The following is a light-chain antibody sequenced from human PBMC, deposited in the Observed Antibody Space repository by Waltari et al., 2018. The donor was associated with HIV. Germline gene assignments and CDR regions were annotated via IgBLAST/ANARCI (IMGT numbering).Light chain of an antibody. Sequence: QSALTQPASVSGSRGQSVTIFCNGTSSDVGKYKLLSVYQQSPGKAPKVVIYDVTDRPSGVSSRFSASKSGNTASLTISGLQPQDEGDYFCCSYAGSSTYIFGSGTLVTVL. CDR2: DVT. J-gene: IGLJ1*01. CDR1: SSDVGKYKL. V-gene: IGLV2-23*02. CDR3: CSYAGSSTYI.